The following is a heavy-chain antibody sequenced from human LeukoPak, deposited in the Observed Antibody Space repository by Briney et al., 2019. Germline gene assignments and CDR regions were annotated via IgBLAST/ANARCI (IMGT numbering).Heavy chain of an antibody. D-gene: IGHD2-21*01. CDR3: ARTSSEYCGGDCYFDY. J-gene: IGHJ4*02. CDR2: IYPGGSDT. V-gene: IGHV5-51*01. CDR1: GYSFTRYW. Sequence: GESLKISGKGSGYSFTRYWNGWVRQMPGKGPEWMGIIYPGGSDTRYSPSFQGQGTISDDKSISNAYLQWSSLKASDTAMYYCARTSSEYCGGDCYFDYWGQGTLVTVSP.